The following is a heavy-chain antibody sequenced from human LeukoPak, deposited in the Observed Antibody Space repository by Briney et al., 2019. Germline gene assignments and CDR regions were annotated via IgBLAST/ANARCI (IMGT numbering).Heavy chain of an antibody. V-gene: IGHV3-21*01. D-gene: IGHD2-15*01. CDR1: GFTFSSYE. J-gene: IGHJ4*02. CDR3: ARGGLYRYCSGGSCYSVNDY. CDR2: ISSSSSYI. Sequence: GGSLRLSCAASGFTFSSYEMNWVRQAPGKGLEWVSSISSSSSYIYYADSVKGRFTISRDNAKNSLYLQMNSLRAEDTAVYYCARGGLYRYCSGGSCYSVNDYWGQGTLVTVSS.